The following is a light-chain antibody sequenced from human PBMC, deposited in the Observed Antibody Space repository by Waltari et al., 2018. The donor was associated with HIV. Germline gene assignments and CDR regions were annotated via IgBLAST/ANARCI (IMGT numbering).Light chain of an antibody. Sequence: QSALTQPPSASGSPGQSVTLSCTGSNSDIGSYDYVSWYQLHPGKTPKLAISEVTKRPSGVSGRCSGSKSANTAVLTVSGLQAEDEADYYCSSFADRDGFYVLFGGGTRLTVL. CDR2: EVT. CDR1: NSDIGSYDY. V-gene: IGLV2-8*01. CDR3: SSFADRDGFYVL. J-gene: IGLJ2*01.